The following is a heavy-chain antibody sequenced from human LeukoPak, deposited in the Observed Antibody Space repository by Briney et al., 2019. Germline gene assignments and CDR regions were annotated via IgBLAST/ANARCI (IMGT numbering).Heavy chain of an antibody. CDR3: AREESIGSYQFLNEY. CDR2: INPSGGST. J-gene: IGHJ4*02. V-gene: IGHV1-46*01. D-gene: IGHD1-26*01. CDR1: GYTFTGYY. Sequence: ASVKVSCKASGYTFTGYYMHWVRQAPGQGLEWMGIINPSGGSTSYAQKFQGRVTMTRDTSTSTAYMEVRSLRSDDTAVYYCAREESIGSYQFLNEYWGQGTLVTVSS.